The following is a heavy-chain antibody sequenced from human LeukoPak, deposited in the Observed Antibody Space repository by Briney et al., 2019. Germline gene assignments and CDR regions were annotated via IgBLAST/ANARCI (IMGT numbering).Heavy chain of an antibody. CDR1: GGSFSGHY. V-gene: IGHV4-34*01. J-gene: IGHJ4*02. Sequence: NPSETLSLTCAVYGGSFSGHYWSWIRQPPGKGLEWIGEINHSGSTNYNPSLKSRVTISVDTSKNQFSLKLSSVTAADTAVYYCARSRRRTMVRGVITSSGSLHFDYWGQGTLVTVSS. CDR2: INHSGST. D-gene: IGHD3-10*01. CDR3: ARSRRRTMVRGVITSSGSLHFDY.